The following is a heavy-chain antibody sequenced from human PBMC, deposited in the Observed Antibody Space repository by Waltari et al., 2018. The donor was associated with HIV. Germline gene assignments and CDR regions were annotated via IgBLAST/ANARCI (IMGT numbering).Heavy chain of an antibody. Sequence: EVQLVESGGALVQPGGSLKLSCAAPGFNFKGPAIPWVRQASGKGLEWVGRIRSKLDSFATAYGASMKGRFTISRDDSKNTAYLQMNSLKTEDTALYYCTRWTAAAGTAFDYWGLGTLVTVSS. V-gene: IGHV3-73*01. CDR3: TRWTAAAGTAFDY. CDR1: GFNFKGPA. D-gene: IGHD6-13*01. J-gene: IGHJ4*02. CDR2: IRSKLDSFAT.